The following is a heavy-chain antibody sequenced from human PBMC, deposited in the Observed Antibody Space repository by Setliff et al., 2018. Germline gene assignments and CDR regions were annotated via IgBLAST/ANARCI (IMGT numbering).Heavy chain of an antibody. Sequence: SETLSLTCTVSGDSISNYYWNWIRQPAGKGLEWIGRIYVTESTKYNPSLKSRVTLSIDTSKNQFSLKLSSVTAADAALYYCAASRAYTGAVAEWFLPKTFDFWGQGSPVTVSS. J-gene: IGHJ4*02. V-gene: IGHV4-4*07. CDR1: GDSISNYY. CDR2: IYVTEST. D-gene: IGHD3-10*01. CDR3: AASRAYTGAVAEWFLPKTFDF.